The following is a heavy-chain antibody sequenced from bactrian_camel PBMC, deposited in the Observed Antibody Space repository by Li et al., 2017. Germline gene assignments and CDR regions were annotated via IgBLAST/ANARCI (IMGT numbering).Heavy chain of an antibody. D-gene: IGHD1*01. V-gene: IGHV3S40*01. CDR1: GFTFSNYA. J-gene: IGHJ6*01. CDR3: VTDGGGADFSF. CDR2: KSSGGAT. Sequence: VQLVESGGGLVQPGGSLRLSCAASGFTFSNYAMTWVRQGPGKGLEWVSSKSSGGATYYADSVKGRFTVSRDKAKNTVYLQLNSLKTEDTAMYYCVTDGGGADFSFWGKGTQVTVS.